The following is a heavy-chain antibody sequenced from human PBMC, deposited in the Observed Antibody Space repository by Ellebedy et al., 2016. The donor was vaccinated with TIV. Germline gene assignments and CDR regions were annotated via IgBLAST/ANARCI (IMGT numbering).Heavy chain of an antibody. CDR3: ARNVNYAHDY. Sequence: GESLKISXAASGFTFSTYTMDWVRQAPGKGLEWVSPISISSDLIFYADSVRGRVTISRDNAKNSVYLQISSLRADDTAVYYCARNVNYAHDYWGQGTLVTVSS. CDR1: GFTFSTYT. CDR2: ISISSDLI. D-gene: IGHD1-7*01. V-gene: IGHV3-21*01. J-gene: IGHJ4*02.